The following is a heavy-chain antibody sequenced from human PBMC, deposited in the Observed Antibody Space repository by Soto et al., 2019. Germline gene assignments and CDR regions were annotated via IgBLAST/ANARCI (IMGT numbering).Heavy chain of an antibody. CDR3: AGGHYDFCSGYYPHDGFGI. CDR2: IKQDGSEK. J-gene: IGHJ3*02. D-gene: IGHD3-3*01. Sequence: PGGALRLSCAASGFTFSSYWMSWVRQAPGKGLEWVANIKQDGSEKYYVDSVKGRFTISRDNAKNSLYLQMNSMRAEDTAVFYCAGGHYDFCSGYYPHDGFGIWGDVTMFPISS. V-gene: IGHV3-7*03. CDR1: GFTFSSYW.